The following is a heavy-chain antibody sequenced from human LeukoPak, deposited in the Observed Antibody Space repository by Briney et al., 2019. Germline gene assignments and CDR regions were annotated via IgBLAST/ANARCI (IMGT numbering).Heavy chain of an antibody. J-gene: IGHJ4*02. D-gene: IGHD3-10*01. CDR1: GFTFDDYA. CDR3: AKGANYGSGSYVDY. CDR2: IIWNSGSI. V-gene: IGHV3-9*01. Sequence: PGGSLRLSCAASGFTFDDYAMHWVRQAPGRGLEWVSGIIWNSGSIGYADSVKGRFTISRDNAKNSLYLQMNSLRAEDTALYYCAKGANYGSGSYVDYWGQGTLVTVSS.